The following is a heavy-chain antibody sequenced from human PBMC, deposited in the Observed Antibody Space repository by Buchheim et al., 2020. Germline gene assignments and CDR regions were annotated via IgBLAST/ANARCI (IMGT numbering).Heavy chain of an antibody. Sequence: QVQLQESGPGLVKPSQTLSLTCTVSGGSISSGGYYWSWIRQHPGKGLEWIGYIYYSGSTYYNPSLKSRVTISVNTTKNQFSLKLSSVTAADTTVYYCARVSLTPKWGRYYYDSSGYCDYWGQGTL. CDR2: IYYSGST. CDR3: ARVSLTPKWGRYYYDSSGYCDY. CDR1: GGSISSGGYY. J-gene: IGHJ4*02. V-gene: IGHV4-31*03. D-gene: IGHD3-22*01.